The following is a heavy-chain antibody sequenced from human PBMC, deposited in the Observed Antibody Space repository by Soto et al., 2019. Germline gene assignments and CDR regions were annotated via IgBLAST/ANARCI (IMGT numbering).Heavy chain of an antibody. Sequence: SETLSLTCTVSGGSISSYYWSWIRQPPGKGLEWIGYIYYSGSTNYNPSLKSRVTISVDTSKNQFSLKLSSVTAADTAVYYCARLQRGYWGQGTLVTVSS. D-gene: IGHD2-2*01. J-gene: IGHJ4*02. CDR3: ARLQRGY. V-gene: IGHV4-59*08. CDR2: IYYSGST. CDR1: GGSISSYY.